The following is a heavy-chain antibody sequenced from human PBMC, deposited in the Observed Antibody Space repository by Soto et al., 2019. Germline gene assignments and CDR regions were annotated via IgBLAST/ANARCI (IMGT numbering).Heavy chain of an antibody. D-gene: IGHD1-26*01. Sequence: QVQLVESGGGVVQPGRSLRLSCAASGFTFSSYGVHWVRQAPGKGLEWVAVIWYDGSNKYYADSVKGRFTISRDNSKNTLYLQMNSLRAEDTAVYYCARDRVLRVGGSFDYWGQGTLVTVSS. CDR2: IWYDGSNK. V-gene: IGHV3-33*01. CDR3: ARDRVLRVGGSFDY. CDR1: GFTFSSYG. J-gene: IGHJ4*02.